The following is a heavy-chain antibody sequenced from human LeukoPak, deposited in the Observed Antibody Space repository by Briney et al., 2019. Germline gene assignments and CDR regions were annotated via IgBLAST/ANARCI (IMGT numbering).Heavy chain of an antibody. D-gene: IGHD5-18*01. V-gene: IGHV4-59*11. J-gene: IGHJ4*02. CDR2: VLDSVRT. CDR3: ATLKRGSIYGYFDF. CDR1: DGSITSHY. Sequence: SETLSLTCTVSDGSITSHYWSWIRQPPGKGLEWIAYVLDSVRTKDNPSLQSRLTLSADTSKNQFSLRLSSVTAADTAVYYCATLKRGSIYGYFDFWGQGIKVTVSS.